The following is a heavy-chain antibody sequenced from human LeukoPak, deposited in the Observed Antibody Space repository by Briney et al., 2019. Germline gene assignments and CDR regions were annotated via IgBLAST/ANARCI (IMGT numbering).Heavy chain of an antibody. D-gene: IGHD6-6*01. CDR3: AKDLSSFAGIAARPSDY. V-gene: IGHV3-23*01. CDR1: GFTFSSYA. Sequence: GGSLRLSCAASGFTFSSYAMSWVRQAPGKGLEWVSAISGSGGSTYSADSVKGRFTISRDNSKNTLYLQMNSLRAEDTAVYYCAKDLSSFAGIAARPSDYWGQGTLVTVSS. J-gene: IGHJ4*02. CDR2: ISGSGGST.